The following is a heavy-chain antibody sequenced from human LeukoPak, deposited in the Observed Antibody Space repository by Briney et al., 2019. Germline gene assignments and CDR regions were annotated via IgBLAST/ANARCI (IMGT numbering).Heavy chain of an antibody. V-gene: IGHV4-31*03. J-gene: IGHJ4*02. CDR1: GGSISSGGYY. CDR2: IYYSGST. Sequence: PSETLSLTCTVSGGSISSGGYYWSWIRQHPGKGLEWIGYIYYSGSTYYNPSLKSRVTISVDTSKNQFSLKLSSVTAADTAVYYCARGRYSGTTYHFDYWGQGTLVTVSS. CDR3: ARGRYSGTTYHFDY. D-gene: IGHD5-12*01.